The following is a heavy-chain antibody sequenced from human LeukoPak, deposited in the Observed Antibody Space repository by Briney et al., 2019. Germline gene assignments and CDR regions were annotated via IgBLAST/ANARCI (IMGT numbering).Heavy chain of an antibody. CDR3: ARSSSGWYDY. V-gene: IGHV3-21*05. Sequence: GGSLRLSCAASGFTFISYAMSWVRQAPGKGLEWVSYISSSSSYTNYADSVKGRFTISRDNAKNSLYLQMNSLRAEDTAVYYCARSSSGWYDYWGQGTLVTVSS. D-gene: IGHD6-19*01. CDR2: ISSSSSYT. J-gene: IGHJ4*02. CDR1: GFTFISYA.